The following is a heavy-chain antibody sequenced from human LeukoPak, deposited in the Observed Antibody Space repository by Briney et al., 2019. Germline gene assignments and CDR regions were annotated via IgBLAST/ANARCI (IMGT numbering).Heavy chain of an antibody. D-gene: IGHD3-22*01. CDR1: GFTFSSYW. CDR2: IKQDGSEK. CDR3: ARDRGYYDSSGYYYDY. J-gene: IGHJ4*02. V-gene: IGHV3-7*01. Sequence: GGSLRLSCAASGFTFSSYWMSWARQAPGKGLEWVANIKQDGSEKYYVDSVKGRFTISRDNAKNSLYLQMNSLRAEDTAVYYCARDRGYYDSSGYYYDYWGQGTLVTVSS.